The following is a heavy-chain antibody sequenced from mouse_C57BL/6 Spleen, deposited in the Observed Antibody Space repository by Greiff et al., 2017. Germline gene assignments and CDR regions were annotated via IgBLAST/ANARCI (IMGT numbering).Heavy chain of an antibody. J-gene: IGHJ1*03. CDR3: ARSHYSNYYWYFDV. V-gene: IGHV1-4*01. CDR2: INPSSGYT. Sequence: VKLVESGAELARPGASVKMSCKASGYTFTSYTMHWVKQRPGQGLEWIGYINPSSGYTKYNQKFKDKATLTADKSSSTAYMQLSSLTSEDSAVYYCARSHYSNYYWYFDVWGTGTTVTVSS. CDR1: GYTFTSYT. D-gene: IGHD2-5*01.